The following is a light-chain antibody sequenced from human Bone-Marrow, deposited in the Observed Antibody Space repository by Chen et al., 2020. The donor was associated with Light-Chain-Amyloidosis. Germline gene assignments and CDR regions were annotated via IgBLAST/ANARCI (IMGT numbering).Light chain of an antibody. J-gene: IGKJ4*01. CDR2: MVS. Sequence: DIVMTQTPLSLSVTPGEPASISCRSSQTLLDSDDGNTYLDWFLQKPGQSPQLLIYMVSHRASGVPDRFSGSGSGTDFTPKISRVEAEDVGVYYCMQRIEFPFTFGGGTKVEIK. CDR1: QTLLDSDDGNTY. CDR3: MQRIEFPFT. V-gene: IGKV2-40*01.